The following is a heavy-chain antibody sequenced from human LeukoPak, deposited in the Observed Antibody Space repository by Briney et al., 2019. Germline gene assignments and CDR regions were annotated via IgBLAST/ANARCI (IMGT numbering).Heavy chain of an antibody. CDR2: IKQDGSEK. D-gene: IGHD3-22*01. J-gene: IGHJ4*02. Sequence: GGSLRLSCAASGFTFSSYWMSWVRQAPGKGLEWVANIKQDGSEKYYVDSVKGRFTISRDNAKNSLYLQMNSLRAEDTAVYYCARDTYYDSSGYYYLSGFFDYWGQGTLVTVSS. CDR3: ARDTYYDSSGYYYLSGFFDY. V-gene: IGHV3-7*01. CDR1: GFTFSSYW.